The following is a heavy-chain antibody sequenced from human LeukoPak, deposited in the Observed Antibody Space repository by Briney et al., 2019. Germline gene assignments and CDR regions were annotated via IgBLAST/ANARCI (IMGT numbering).Heavy chain of an antibody. Sequence: GGSLRLSCAASGFTFSSYVMHWVRQAPGKGLEWVALISNDGSSKYYADSVKGRFTISRDNSKNTLYLQMSSLRTEDTAVYYCARGGGDWYNGDYWGQGTLVTVSS. J-gene: IGHJ4*02. CDR2: ISNDGSSK. CDR3: ARGGGDWYNGDY. D-gene: IGHD1/OR15-1a*01. CDR1: GFTFSSYV. V-gene: IGHV3-30-3*01.